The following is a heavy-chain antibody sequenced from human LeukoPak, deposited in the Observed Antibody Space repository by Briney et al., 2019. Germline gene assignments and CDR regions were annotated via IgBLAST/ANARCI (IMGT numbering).Heavy chain of an antibody. CDR1: GYTFTGYY. CDR2: INPSSGGT. Sequence: GASVKVSCKASGYTFTGYYMHWVRQAPGQGLEWMGWINPSSGGTNYAQKFQGRVTMTRDTSISTAYMELSRLRSDDTAVYYCARDIPRTGWFDPWGQGTLVTVSS. D-gene: IGHD1-14*01. V-gene: IGHV1-2*02. J-gene: IGHJ5*02. CDR3: ARDIPRTGWFDP.